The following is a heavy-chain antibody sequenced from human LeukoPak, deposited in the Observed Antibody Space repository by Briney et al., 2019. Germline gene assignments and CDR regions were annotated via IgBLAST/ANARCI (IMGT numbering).Heavy chain of an antibody. D-gene: IGHD4-17*01. V-gene: IGHV3-33*01. CDR3: ARDHGDFYFDY. Sequence: GGSLRLSCAASRLTFSSYGMHWVRQAQGKGLEWVAVIWYDGSNKYYADSVKGRFTIYRDNSKNTLYLQMNSLRAEDTAVYYCARDHGDFYFDYWGQGTMVTVSS. CDR1: RLTFSSYG. CDR2: IWYDGSNK. J-gene: IGHJ4*02.